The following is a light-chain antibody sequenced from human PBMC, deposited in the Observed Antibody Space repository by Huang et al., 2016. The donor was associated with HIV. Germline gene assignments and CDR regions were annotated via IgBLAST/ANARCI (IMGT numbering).Light chain of an antibody. CDR1: QDISNY. CDR3: QKYDSASLT. Sequence: DIQMTQSPSSLSASVGDRVTITCRASQDISNYLAWYQPKPGKVPKLLIFAASTLQSGVPSRFSGSGSGTDFTLTISSLQPEDVATYFCQKYDSASLTFGGGTKVEIK. V-gene: IGKV1-27*01. J-gene: IGKJ4*01. CDR2: AAS.